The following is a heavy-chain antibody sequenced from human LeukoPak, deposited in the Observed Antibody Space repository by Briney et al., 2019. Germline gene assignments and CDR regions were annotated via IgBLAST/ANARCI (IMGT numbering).Heavy chain of an antibody. CDR3: ARHLRGGDSSPIDY. CDR1: GGSISSYY. CDR2: IYHSGST. D-gene: IGHD3-22*01. J-gene: IGHJ4*02. V-gene: IGHV4-59*08. Sequence: SETLSLTCTVSGGSISSYYWSWIRQPPGKGLEWIGSIYHSGSTYYNPSLKSRVTISVDTSKNQFSLKLSSVTAADTAVYYCARHLRGGDSSPIDYWGQGTLVTVSS.